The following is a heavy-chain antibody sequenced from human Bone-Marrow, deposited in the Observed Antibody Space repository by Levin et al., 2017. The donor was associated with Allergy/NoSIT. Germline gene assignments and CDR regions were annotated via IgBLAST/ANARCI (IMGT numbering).Heavy chain of an antibody. CDR1: GFTFSDYS. CDR3: VRGIIGDVRVAHKEAFDV. V-gene: IGHV3-21*01. J-gene: IGHJ3*01. Sequence: GGSLRLSCIVSGFTFSDYSIYWVRQAPGKGLEWISSISSDSSDLYYADSVKGRFTISRDYAKNSLNLQVSSLRAEDTAVYHCVRGIIGDVRVAHKEAFDVWGQGTMVTVSS. CDR2: ISSDSSDL. D-gene: IGHD2/OR15-2a*01.